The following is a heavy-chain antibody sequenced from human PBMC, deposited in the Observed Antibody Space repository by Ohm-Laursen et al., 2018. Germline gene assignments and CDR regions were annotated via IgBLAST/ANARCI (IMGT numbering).Heavy chain of an antibody. Sequence: SETLSLTCTVSGASISTHYWSWIRQPAGKGLDWIGRIYDSGITNYNPSLKSRLTMSADTSKNSFSLKLDSLTAADTAVYYCARAPGYGYDFDSWGHGTLVSVSS. CDR1: GASISTHY. V-gene: IGHV4-4*07. J-gene: IGHJ4*01. CDR2: IYDSGIT. CDR3: ARAPGYGYDFDS. D-gene: IGHD5-18*01.